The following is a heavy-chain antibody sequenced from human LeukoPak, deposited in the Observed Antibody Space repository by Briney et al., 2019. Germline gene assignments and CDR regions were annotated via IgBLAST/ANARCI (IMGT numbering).Heavy chain of an antibody. J-gene: IGHJ6*03. CDR1: RFTFSSYS. Sequence: PGGSLRLSCAASRFTFSSYSMNWARQAPAKGLEWVSSISSSGSYTYYADSVKGRFTISRDNAKNSLYLQMIRLRAEDTAVYYCARDRRSSGWYTYDKYYHMDVWGKGTTVTVSS. CDR3: ARDRRSSGWYTYDKYYHMDV. D-gene: IGHD6-19*01. V-gene: IGHV3-21*04. CDR2: ISSSGSYT.